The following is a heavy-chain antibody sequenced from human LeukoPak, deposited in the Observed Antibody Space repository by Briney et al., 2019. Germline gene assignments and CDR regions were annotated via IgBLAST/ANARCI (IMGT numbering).Heavy chain of an antibody. Sequence: PSETLSLTCTVSGGSISSSSYYWGWIRQPPGKGLEWIGSIYYSGSTYYNPSLKSRVTISVDTSKNQFSLKLSSVTAADTAVYYCAMTSSSWYVFDYWGQGTLVTVSS. J-gene: IGHJ4*02. CDR3: AMTSSSWYVFDY. CDR2: IYYSGST. V-gene: IGHV4-39*07. CDR1: GGSISSSSYY. D-gene: IGHD6-13*01.